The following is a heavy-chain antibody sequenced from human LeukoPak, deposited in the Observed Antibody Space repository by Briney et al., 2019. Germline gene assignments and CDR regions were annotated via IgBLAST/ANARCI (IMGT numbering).Heavy chain of an antibody. Sequence: RSGGSLRLSCAASGFTFSSYAMHWVRQAPGKGLEWVSGISWNSGSIGYADSVKGRFTISRDNAKNSLYLQMNSLRAEDTALYYCAKDFLAGSGSYYPYYFDYWGQGTLVTVSS. D-gene: IGHD3-10*01. J-gene: IGHJ4*02. CDR2: ISWNSGSI. CDR1: GFTFSSYA. V-gene: IGHV3-9*01. CDR3: AKDFLAGSGSYYPYYFDY.